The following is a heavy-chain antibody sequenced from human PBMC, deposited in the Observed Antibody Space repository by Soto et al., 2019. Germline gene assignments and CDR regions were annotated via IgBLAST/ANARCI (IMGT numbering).Heavy chain of an antibody. J-gene: IGHJ5*02. CDR3: AKWSGFGDA. D-gene: IGHD3-10*01. V-gene: IGHV3-23*01. CDR1: GFTLSSNS. CDR2: ISNDGSTT. Sequence: GGSLRLSCAASGFTLSSNSMAWVRQAPGERLQWVSGISNDGSTTFYIDSVRGRFTISRDTSTSTLYLQMDSLRVEDTAVYFCAKWSGFGDAWGQGTLVTVSS.